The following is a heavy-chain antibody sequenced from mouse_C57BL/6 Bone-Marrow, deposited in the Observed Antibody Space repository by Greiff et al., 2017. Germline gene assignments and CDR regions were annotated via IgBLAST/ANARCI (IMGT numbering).Heavy chain of an antibody. Sequence: LQLKQPGAELARPGASVKVSCKASGYTFTSYGISWVKQRPGQGLEWIGEIYPTSGNTTYNQKFKGKATLTADKSSSTAYMELRSLTSEDSAVYFCARRQLRLAWFAYWGQGTLVTVSA. CDR2: IYPTSGNT. D-gene: IGHD3-2*02. V-gene: IGHV1-81*01. J-gene: IGHJ3*01. CDR3: ARRQLRLAWFAY. CDR1: GYTFTSYG.